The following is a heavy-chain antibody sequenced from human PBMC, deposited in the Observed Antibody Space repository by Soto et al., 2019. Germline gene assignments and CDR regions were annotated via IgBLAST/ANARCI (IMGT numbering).Heavy chain of an antibody. CDR3: ARVPTTVTSRSYYYGMDV. CDR1: GDSVSSNSAA. CDR2: TYYRSKWYN. V-gene: IGHV6-1*01. Sequence: QVQLQQSGPGLVKPSQTLSLTCAISGDSVSSNSAAWNWIRQSPSRGLEWLGRTYYRSKWYNDYAVSVKSRITINPDTSKNQFSLQLNSVTPEDTAVYYCARVPTTVTSRSYYYGMDVWGQGTTVTVSS. J-gene: IGHJ6*02. D-gene: IGHD4-17*01.